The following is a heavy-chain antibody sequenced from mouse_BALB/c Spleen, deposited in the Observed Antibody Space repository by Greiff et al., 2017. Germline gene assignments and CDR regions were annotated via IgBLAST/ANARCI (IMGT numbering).Heavy chain of an antibody. V-gene: IGHV5-12-2*01. D-gene: IGHD2-2*01. CDR1: GFTFSSYT. Sequence: EVKLVESGGGLVQPGGSLKLSCAASGFTFSSYTMSWVRQTPEKRLEWVAYISNGGGSTYYPDTVKGRFTISRDNAKNTLYLQMSSLKSEDTAMYYCARQGLRQAWFAYWGQGTLVTVSA. CDR2: ISNGGGST. J-gene: IGHJ3*01. CDR3: ARQGLRQAWFAY.